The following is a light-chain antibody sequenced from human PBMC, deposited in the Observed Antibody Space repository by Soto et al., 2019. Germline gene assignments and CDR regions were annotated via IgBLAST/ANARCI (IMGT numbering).Light chain of an antibody. CDR2: DTF. CDR1: QSVSSY. J-gene: IGKJ2*01. Sequence: EIVLTQSPATLSLSPGERATLSCRASQSVSSYLAWYQQKPGQAPRLLIYDTFNRATGIPARFSGSGSGTDFTLTISSLEPEDFAFYYCQQRSNWPAVTFGQGTKLEIK. CDR3: QQRSNWPAVT. V-gene: IGKV3-11*01.